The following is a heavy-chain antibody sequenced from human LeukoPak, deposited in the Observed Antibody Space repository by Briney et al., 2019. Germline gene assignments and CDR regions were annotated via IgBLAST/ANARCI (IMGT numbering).Heavy chain of an antibody. D-gene: IGHD3-3*01. CDR1: GFTFSNYG. CDR3: AGYEWLSKYYFDY. J-gene: IGHJ4*02. Sequence: GSLRLSCAASGFTFSNYGMNWVRPAPGKGLEWVSSVSTSSSYIYYSDSVKGRFTISRDNAKKSLYLLMNSLRAEDTAVYYCAGYEWLSKYYFDYWGQGTLVTVSS. CDR2: VSTSSSYI. V-gene: IGHV3-21*01.